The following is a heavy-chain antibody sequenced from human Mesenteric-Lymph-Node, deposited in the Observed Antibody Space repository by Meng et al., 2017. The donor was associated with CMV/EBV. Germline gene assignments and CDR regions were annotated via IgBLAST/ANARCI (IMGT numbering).Heavy chain of an antibody. CDR2: ISWNGVSA. D-gene: IGHD2-8*01. J-gene: IGHJ4*02. CDR1: GFNFNDDA. Sequence: LSCVASGFNFNDDARSWVRQVSGKGLEWVSGISWNGVSAGYADSVKGRFTISRDNAKNSLYLQMDSLSTEDTALYYCARNKTNYLDSWGRGTLVTVSS. CDR3: ARNKTNYLDS. V-gene: IGHV3-20*04.